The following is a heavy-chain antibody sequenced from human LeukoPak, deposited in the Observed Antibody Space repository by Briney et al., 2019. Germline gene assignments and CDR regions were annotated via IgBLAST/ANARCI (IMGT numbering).Heavy chain of an antibody. J-gene: IGHJ4*02. CDR1: GGTFSIYA. CDR3: ARGALWFGELSR. V-gene: IGHV1-69*05. CDR2: IIPIFGTA. Sequence: ASVEVSCKASGGTFSIYAISWVRQAPGQGLEWMGGIIPIFGTANYAQKFQGRVTITTDESTSTAYMELSSLRSEDTAVYYCARGALWFGELSRWGQGTLVTVSS. D-gene: IGHD3-10*01.